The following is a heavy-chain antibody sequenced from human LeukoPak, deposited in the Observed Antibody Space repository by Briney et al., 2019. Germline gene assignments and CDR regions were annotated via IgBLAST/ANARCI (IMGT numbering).Heavy chain of an antibody. CDR1: GFTFSSYA. CDR3: AKNPSKYYCSSTSCYPYFQH. D-gene: IGHD2-2*01. Sequence: GGSLRPSCAASGFTFSSYAMSWVRQAPGKGLEWVSAISGSGGSTYYADSVRGRFTISRDNSKNTLYLQMNSLRAEDTAAYYCAKNPSKYYCSSTSCYPYFQHWGQGTLVAVSS. J-gene: IGHJ1*01. V-gene: IGHV3-23*01. CDR2: ISGSGGST.